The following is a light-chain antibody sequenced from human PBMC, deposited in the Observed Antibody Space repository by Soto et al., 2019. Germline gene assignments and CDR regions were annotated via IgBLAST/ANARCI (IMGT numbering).Light chain of an antibody. CDR2: VAS. CDR3: QQYKTYSPT. V-gene: IGKV1-5*03. J-gene: IGKJ1*01. Sequence: DIPMTQSPSTLSASVGDRVTITCRASQSVDNWLAWYQRRPGKAPKLLIYVASTLEVGVPSRFSGSGSGTEFTLTINSLQPDDSATYYCQQYKTYSPTFGQGTKVEIK. CDR1: QSVDNW.